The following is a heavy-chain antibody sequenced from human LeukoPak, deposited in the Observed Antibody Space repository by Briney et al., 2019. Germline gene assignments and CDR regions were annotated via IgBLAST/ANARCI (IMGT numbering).Heavy chain of an antibody. J-gene: IGHJ3*02. CDR3: ARGARPDAFDI. Sequence: SETLSLTCAVYGGSFSGYYWSWIRQPPGKGLEWIGEINHSGSTNYNPSLKSRVTISVDTSKNQFSLKLSSVTAADTAVYYCARGARPDAFDIWGQGTMVTVSS. V-gene: IGHV4-34*01. CDR2: INHSGST. D-gene: IGHD6-6*01. CDR1: GGSFSGYY.